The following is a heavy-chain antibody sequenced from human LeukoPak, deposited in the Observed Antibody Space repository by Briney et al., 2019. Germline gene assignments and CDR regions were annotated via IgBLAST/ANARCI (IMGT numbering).Heavy chain of an antibody. J-gene: IGHJ3*02. D-gene: IGHD6-19*01. Sequence: SETLSLTCAVYGGSFSGYYWSWIRQPPGKGLEWIGEINHSGSTNYNPSLKSRVTISVDTSKNQFSLKLSSVTAADTAVYYCAREWVASDVFDIWGQGTMVTVSS. CDR2: INHSGST. CDR1: GGSFSGYY. CDR3: AREWVASDVFDI. V-gene: IGHV4-34*01.